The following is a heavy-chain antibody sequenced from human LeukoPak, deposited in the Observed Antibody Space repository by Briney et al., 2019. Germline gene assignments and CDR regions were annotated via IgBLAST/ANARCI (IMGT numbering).Heavy chain of an antibody. J-gene: IGHJ4*02. CDR3: ARDPSTKGYFDY. CDR2: IYHSGST. V-gene: IGHV4-38-2*02. Sequence: SETLSLTCAVSGYSISSGYYWGWIRRPPGKGLEWIGSIYHSGSTYYNPSLKSRVTISVDTSKNQFSLKLSSVTAADTAVYYCARDPSTKGYFDYWGQGTLVTVSS. CDR1: GYSISSGYY.